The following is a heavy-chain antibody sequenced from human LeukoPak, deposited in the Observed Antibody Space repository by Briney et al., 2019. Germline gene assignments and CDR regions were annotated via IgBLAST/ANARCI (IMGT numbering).Heavy chain of an antibody. Sequence: PSQTLSLTCTVSGGSISSGSYYWSWIRQPAGKGLEWIGRIYTSGSTNYNPSLKSRVTISVDTSKNQFSLKLSSVTAADTAVYYCARYPYYGGNAYYFDYWGQGTLVTVSS. CDR1: GGSISSGSYY. J-gene: IGHJ4*02. CDR2: IYTSGST. D-gene: IGHD4-23*01. CDR3: ARYPYYGGNAYYFDY. V-gene: IGHV4-61*02.